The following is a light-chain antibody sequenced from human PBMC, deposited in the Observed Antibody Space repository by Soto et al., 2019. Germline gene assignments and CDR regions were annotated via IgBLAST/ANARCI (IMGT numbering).Light chain of an antibody. Sequence: QSALTQPASVSGSPGQSITISCTGTSSDVGGYNEVSCYQQHPGKAPKLMIYDVSNRPSGVSNRFSGTKSGNTASLTISGLQAEDGADYYCSSYKSSSTLGVFGGGTKVTVL. V-gene: IGLV2-14*01. CDR1: SSDVGGYNE. CDR2: DVS. J-gene: IGLJ2*01. CDR3: SSYKSSSTLGV.